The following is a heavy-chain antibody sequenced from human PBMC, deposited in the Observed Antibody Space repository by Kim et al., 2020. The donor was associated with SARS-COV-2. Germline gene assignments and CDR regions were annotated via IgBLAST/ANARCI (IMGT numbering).Heavy chain of an antibody. CDR3: ATPAFMVRGVINAFDI. D-gene: IGHD3-10*01. V-gene: IGHV1-24*01. CDR1: GYTLTELS. J-gene: IGHJ3*02. CDR2: FDPEDGET. Sequence: ASVKVSCKVSGYTLTELSMHWVRQAPGKGLEWMGGFDPEDGETIYAQKFQGRVTMTEDTSTDTAYMELSSLRSEDTAVYYCATPAFMVRGVINAFDIWGQGTMVTVSS.